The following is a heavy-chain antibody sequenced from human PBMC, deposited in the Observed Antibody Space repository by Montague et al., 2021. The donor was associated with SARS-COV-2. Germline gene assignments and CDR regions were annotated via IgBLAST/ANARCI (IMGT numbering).Heavy chain of an antibody. CDR1: GASISTGPFY. D-gene: IGHD3-10*01. CDR2: IYYSGST. V-gene: IGHV4-31*03. CDR3: VNRAPDGTGPFDY. Sequence: TLSLTCTVSGASISTGPFYWSWIRQYPGKGLEWIGYIYYSGSTYYNPSLKSRITMSVDPSKNQFSLTLSSVTAADTAIYYCVNRAPDGTGPFDYWGQGILVTVSS. J-gene: IGHJ4*02.